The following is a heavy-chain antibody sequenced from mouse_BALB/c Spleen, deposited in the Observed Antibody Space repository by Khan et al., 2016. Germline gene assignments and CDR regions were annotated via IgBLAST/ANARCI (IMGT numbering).Heavy chain of an antibody. D-gene: IGHD4-1*01. CDR1: GYTFTDYS. CDR3: APGLTGGFAY. J-gene: IGHJ3*01. V-gene: IGHV9-2-1*01. Sequence: QIQLVQSGPELKKPGETVKISCKASGYTFTDYSMHWVKQAPGKGLKWMGWINTETGEPTYADDFKGRFAFSLETSASTAYLQINNLKNEDTATYFCAPGLTGGFAYWGQGTLVTVSA. CDR2: INTETGEP.